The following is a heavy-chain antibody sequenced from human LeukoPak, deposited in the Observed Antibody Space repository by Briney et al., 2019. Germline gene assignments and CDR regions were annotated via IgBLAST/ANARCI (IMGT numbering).Heavy chain of an antibody. J-gene: IGHJ4*02. Sequence: PGGSLRLSCAASGFTFSSYWMHWVRQAPGKGLVWVSHISSDGSNTNYANSVKGRFTISRDNAKNTLYLQMNSLRAEDTAVYYCAKDAVTTLDYWGQGTLVTVSS. V-gene: IGHV3-74*01. CDR3: AKDAVTTLDY. D-gene: IGHD4-17*01. CDR2: ISSDGSNT. CDR1: GFTFSSYW.